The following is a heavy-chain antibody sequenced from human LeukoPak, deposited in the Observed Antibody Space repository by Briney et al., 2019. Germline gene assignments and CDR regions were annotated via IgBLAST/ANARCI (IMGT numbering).Heavy chain of an antibody. CDR1: GFPFSYYS. J-gene: IGHJ4*02. Sequence: GGSLRLSCAASGFPFSYYSMHWVRQAPGKGLEWVAVISYDEDKKYYADSVKGRFAISRDNSKDTLYLQMNSLRAGDTAVYYCARSPTRSLRVGEFDFWGQGTLVTVSS. CDR3: ARSPTRSLRVGEFDF. D-gene: IGHD1-26*01. CDR2: ISYDEDKK. V-gene: IGHV3-30*09.